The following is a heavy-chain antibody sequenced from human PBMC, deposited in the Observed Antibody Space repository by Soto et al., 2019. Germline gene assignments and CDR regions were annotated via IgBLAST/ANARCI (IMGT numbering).Heavy chain of an antibody. V-gene: IGHV3-64*01. D-gene: IGHD6-13*01. CDR1: GFTFSSYA. CDR3: ATTIAAAGGYYFNY. J-gene: IGHJ4*02. Sequence: GGSLRLSCAASGFTFSSYAMHWVRQAPGKGLEYVSTINNNGGSTYYANSVKGRFTISRDNSKNTLYLQMGSLRAEDMAVYYCATTIAAAGGYYFNYWGQGTLVTVSS. CDR2: INNNGGST.